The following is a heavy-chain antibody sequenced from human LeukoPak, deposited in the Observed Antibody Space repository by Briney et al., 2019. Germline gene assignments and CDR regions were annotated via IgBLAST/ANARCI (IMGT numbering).Heavy chain of an antibody. D-gene: IGHD6-13*01. CDR1: GFTFSGSA. CDR2: IRSKANSYAT. CDR3: PTIRGYTSSWPFDY. V-gene: IGHV3-73*01. Sequence: GGSLRLSCAASGFTFSGSAMHWVRQASGKGLERVGRIRSKANSYATAYAASVKGRFTISRDDSKNTLYLQMNSLKSEDTAVYYCPTIRGYTSSWPFDYWGQGALVTVSS. J-gene: IGHJ4*02.